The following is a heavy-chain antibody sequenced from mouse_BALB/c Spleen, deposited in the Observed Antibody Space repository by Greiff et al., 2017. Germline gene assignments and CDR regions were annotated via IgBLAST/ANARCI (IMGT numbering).Heavy chain of an antibody. CDR1: GYTFTDYV. J-gene: IGHJ4*01. CDR2: IYPGSGST. CDR3: ARRGSYYAMDY. Sequence: QVQLKQSGPELVKPGASVKMSCKASGYTFTDYVISWVKQRPGQGLEWIGEIYPGSGSTYYNEKFKGKATLTADKSSNTAYMQLSSLTSEDSAVYFCARRGSYYAMDYWGQGTSVTVSS. V-gene: IGHV1-77*01.